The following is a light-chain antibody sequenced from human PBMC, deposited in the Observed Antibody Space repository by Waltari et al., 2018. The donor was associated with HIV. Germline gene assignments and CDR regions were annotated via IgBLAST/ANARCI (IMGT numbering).Light chain of an antibody. J-gene: IGKJ2*01. V-gene: IGKV4-1*01. Sequence: DIVMTQSPASLSVSLGESVTISCKASQSILSSSGNKYFLAWYQQKSGQLPTSLIIWASTRAAGVPARISGNDSGTDFTLTNSSLRAEDVDVVYCHHNHTTPYTFGQGTKLEI. CDR1: QSILSSSGNKYF. CDR2: WAS. CDR3: HHNHTTPYT.